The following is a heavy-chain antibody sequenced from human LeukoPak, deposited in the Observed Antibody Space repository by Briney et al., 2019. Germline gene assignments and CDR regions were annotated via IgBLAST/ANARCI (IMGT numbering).Heavy chain of an antibody. D-gene: IGHD6-6*01. CDR2: IKSKTHGGTT. J-gene: IGHJ4*02. V-gene: IGHV3-15*01. CDR1: GFTLNNAW. Sequence: GGSLRLSCAASGFTLNNAWMGWVRQAPGKGLEWIGHIKSKTHGGTTDFAAPVKGRFTISKDDSKNTLYLLLNSLKSDDTAKYYCTTDRGIEARPLFDLWGQGILVTVSS. CDR3: TTDRGIEARPLFDL.